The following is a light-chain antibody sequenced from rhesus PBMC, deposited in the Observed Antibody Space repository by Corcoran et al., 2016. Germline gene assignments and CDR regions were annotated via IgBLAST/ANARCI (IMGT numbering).Light chain of an antibody. CDR2: GAS. Sequence: EIQMTQSPSSLSASVGDKVTITCRASQGISSWLAWFQPKPGKAPQLLSYGASSLQSGVPSRFSGSGAGTDYTLTISSLQPEDFATYYCQQSYDSPFTFGPGTKLDIK. CDR3: QQSYDSPFT. J-gene: IGKJ3*01. CDR1: QGISSW. V-gene: IGKV1-18*01.